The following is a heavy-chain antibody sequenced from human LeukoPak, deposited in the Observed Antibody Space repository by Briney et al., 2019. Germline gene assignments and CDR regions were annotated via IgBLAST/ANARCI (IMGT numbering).Heavy chain of an antibody. CDR1: GFTFGDYA. Sequence: PGGSLRLSCTASGFTFGDYAMSWFRQAPGKGLEWVGFIRSKIYGGTTEYAASVKGRFTISRDDSESIAYLQMNSLKTEDTAVYYCTRDQYSSGWYDILFDYWGQGTLVTVSS. J-gene: IGHJ4*02. CDR2: IRSKIYGGTT. D-gene: IGHD6-19*01. V-gene: IGHV3-49*03. CDR3: TRDQYSSGWYDILFDY.